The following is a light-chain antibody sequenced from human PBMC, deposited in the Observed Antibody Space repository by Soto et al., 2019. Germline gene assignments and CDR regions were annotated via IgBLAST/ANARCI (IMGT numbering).Light chain of an antibody. CDR2: LGS. Sequence: DIVMTQSPLSLPVTPGEPASIPCRSSQSLLHSNGYNYLDWYLQKPGQSPQLLIYLGSSRASGVPGRFSGSGSGTDFTLKISRVEAEDVGVYYCMQALQTPWTFGQGTKLEIK. J-gene: IGKJ2*02. CDR3: MQALQTPWT. V-gene: IGKV2-28*01. CDR1: QSLLHSNGYNY.